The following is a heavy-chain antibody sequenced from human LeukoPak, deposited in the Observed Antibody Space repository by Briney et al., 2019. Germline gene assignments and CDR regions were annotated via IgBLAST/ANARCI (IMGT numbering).Heavy chain of an antibody. D-gene: IGHD3-10*01. CDR2: ISWDGGST. J-gene: IGHJ6*03. CDR1: GFTFDDYT. V-gene: IGHV3-43*01. Sequence: PGGSLRLSCAASGFTFDDYTMHWVRQAPGKGLEWVSLISWDGGSTYYADSVKGRFTISRDNSKNSLYLQMNSLRTEDTALYYCAKGGLVRGVQGYYYYYYMDVWGKGTTVTVSS. CDR3: AKGGLVRGVQGYYYYYYMDV.